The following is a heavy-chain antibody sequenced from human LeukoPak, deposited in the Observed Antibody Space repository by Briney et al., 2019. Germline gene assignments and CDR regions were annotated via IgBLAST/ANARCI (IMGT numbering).Heavy chain of an antibody. CDR1: GYTFTGYY. CDR2: INPNSGGT. D-gene: IGHD3-10*01. V-gene: IGHV1-2*04. J-gene: IGHJ5*02. CDR3: ARGGAMVRGVPEDWFDP. Sequence: ASVKVSCKASGYTFTGYYMHWVRQAPGQGLEWMGWINPNSGGTNYAQKFQGWVTMTRDTSISTAYMELSRLRSDDTAVYYCARGGAMVRGVPEDWFDPWGQGTLVTVSS.